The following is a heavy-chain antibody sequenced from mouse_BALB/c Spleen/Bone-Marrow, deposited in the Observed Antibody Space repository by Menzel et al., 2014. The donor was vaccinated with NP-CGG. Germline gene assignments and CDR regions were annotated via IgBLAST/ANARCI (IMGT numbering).Heavy chain of an antibody. CDR3: ARYDYGWYFSV. CDR1: GFNIKDIY. J-gene: IGHJ1*01. D-gene: IGHD2-4*01. CDR2: IDPANGNT. Sequence: EVQLQQSGAELVKPGASVKLSCTASGFNIKDIYMRWVKQRPEQGLEWIGRIDPANGNTKYDPKFQGKATITADTSSNTAYLQLSSLTSEDTAVYYCARYDYGWYFSVWGAGTTVTVSS. V-gene: IGHV14-3*02.